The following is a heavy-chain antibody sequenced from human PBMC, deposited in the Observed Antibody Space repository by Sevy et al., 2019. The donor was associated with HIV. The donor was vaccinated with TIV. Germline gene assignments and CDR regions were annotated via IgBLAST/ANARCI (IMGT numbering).Heavy chain of an antibody. CDR1: GGSITSLY. CDR2: IYYNGHI. Sequence: SETLSLTCTVSGGSITSLYWNWIRQPPGKGLEWIANIYYNGHINYNPTLKSRLTFTLDRPRNQFSLRLNSLTAADTAMYYCAGENAWGRGYSWGQGTLVTVSS. V-gene: IGHV4-59*08. D-gene: IGHD1-26*01. J-gene: IGHJ4*02. CDR3: AGENAWGRGYS.